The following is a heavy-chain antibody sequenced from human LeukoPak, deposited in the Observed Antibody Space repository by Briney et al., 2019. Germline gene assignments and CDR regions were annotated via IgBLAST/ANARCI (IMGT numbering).Heavy chain of an antibody. D-gene: IGHD1-26*01. CDR3: ARVRSGSLGYYGMDV. Sequence: GGSLRLSCAASGFTFSSYDMHWVRQVTGKGLEWVSDIGTVGDTYYAGSVKGRFTISRENAENSLYLQMNSLRAGDTAVYYCARVRSGSLGYYGMDVWGQGTTVTVSS. V-gene: IGHV3-13*01. CDR2: IGTVGDT. CDR1: GFTFSSYD. J-gene: IGHJ6*02.